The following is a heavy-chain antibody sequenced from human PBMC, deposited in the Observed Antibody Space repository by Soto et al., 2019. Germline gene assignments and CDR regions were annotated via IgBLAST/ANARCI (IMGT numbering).Heavy chain of an antibody. CDR3: ASQTTTREIYYY. V-gene: IGHV3-53*01. CDR2: IYSDDNR. D-gene: IGHD2-15*01. J-gene: IGHJ4*01. CDR1: GFIVSNKY. Sequence: GSLRLSCVASGFIVSNKYMSWVRQAPGKGLEWVSIIYSDDNRYYADSVKGRFTISRDNSKNTLYLYMNSLRADDTAVYYCASQTTTREIYYYWGHGTLVTVSS.